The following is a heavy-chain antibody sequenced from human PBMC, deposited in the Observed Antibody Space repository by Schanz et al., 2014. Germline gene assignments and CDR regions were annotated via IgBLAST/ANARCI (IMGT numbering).Heavy chain of an antibody. CDR2: ISSSSSTK. CDR1: GFTVSDHY. D-gene: IGHD3-10*01. J-gene: IGHJ4*02. V-gene: IGHV3-11*04. Sequence: VQLVESGGGLVQPGGSLRLSCAVSGFTVSDHYMSWIRQAPGKGLEWVSYISSSSSTKSYADSVRGRFTISRDNAKNSLYLQMNSLRAEDTAVYYCAVLGGFGELPLDYRGQGTLVTVSS. CDR3: AVLGGFGELPLDY.